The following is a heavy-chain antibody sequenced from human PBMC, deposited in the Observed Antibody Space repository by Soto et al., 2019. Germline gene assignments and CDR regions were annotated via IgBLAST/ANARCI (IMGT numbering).Heavy chain of an antibody. CDR1: GYTFTAFY. V-gene: IGHV1-2*02. J-gene: IGHJ5*02. CDR2: VNPNTGVT. Sequence: QAQLVQSGSEVKKPGASVKVSCQASGYTFTAFYMNWVRQAPGQGLEWMGWVNPNTGVTKYAQKFQGRVTMTRDTSINTAYMELSGLTSDDTAVYYCTTLRLDRWGQGTLVTFSS. D-gene: IGHD3-9*01. CDR3: TTLRLDR.